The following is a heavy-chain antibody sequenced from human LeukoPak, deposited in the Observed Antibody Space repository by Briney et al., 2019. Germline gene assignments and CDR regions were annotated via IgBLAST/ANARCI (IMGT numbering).Heavy chain of an antibody. CDR3: ARGTPSSSGWLYYGMDV. Sequence: GGSLRLSCAASGFAFSSYAMHWVRQAPGKGLEWVAVISYDGSNKYYADSVKGRFTISRDNSKNTLYLQMNSLRAEDTAVYYCARGTPSSSGWLYYGMDVWGQGTTVTVSS. CDR1: GFAFSSYA. J-gene: IGHJ6*02. V-gene: IGHV3-30-3*01. D-gene: IGHD6-19*01. CDR2: ISYDGSNK.